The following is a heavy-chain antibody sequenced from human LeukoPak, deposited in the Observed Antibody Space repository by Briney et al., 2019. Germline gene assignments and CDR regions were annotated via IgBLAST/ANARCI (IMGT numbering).Heavy chain of an antibody. D-gene: IGHD2-15*01. CDR1: GGSISSSNW. V-gene: IGHV4-4*02. Sequence: PSETLSLTCAVSGGSISSSNWWSWVRQPPGKGLEWIGEIDHSGSTNYNPSLKSRVTISVDTSKNQFSLKLSSVTAADTAVYYCASFYCSGGSCYPYYFDYWGQGTLVTVSS. CDR2: IDHSGST. J-gene: IGHJ4*02. CDR3: ASFYCSGGSCYPYYFDY.